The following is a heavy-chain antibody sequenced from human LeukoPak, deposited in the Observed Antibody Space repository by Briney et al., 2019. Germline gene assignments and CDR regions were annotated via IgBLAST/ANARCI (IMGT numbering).Heavy chain of an antibody. CDR2: ISYDGSIE. Sequence: GGSLRLSCAASGFSFSNYGMHWVRHAPGKGLERVAVISYDGSIEYYADSVKGRFTISRDNSKNTLYLQMNRLRAEVTAAYYCARSPFGGVIVIGDYWGQGTLVTVSS. CDR1: GFSFSNYG. CDR3: ARSPFGGVIVIGDY. D-gene: IGHD3-16*02. V-gene: IGHV3-30*03. J-gene: IGHJ4*02.